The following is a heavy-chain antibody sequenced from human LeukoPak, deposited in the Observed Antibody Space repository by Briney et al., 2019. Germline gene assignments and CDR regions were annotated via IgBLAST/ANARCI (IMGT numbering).Heavy chain of an antibody. Sequence: GGSLRLSCAASGFTFSSYWMHWVRQAPGKGLVWVSRINSDGSSRSYADSVKGRFTISRDNAKNTLYLQMNSLRAEDTAVYYCARGIQPPKYYGSGSDTFDIWGQGTMVTVSS. J-gene: IGHJ3*02. V-gene: IGHV3-74*01. CDR2: INSDGSSR. D-gene: IGHD3-10*01. CDR1: GFTFSSYW. CDR3: ARGIQPPKYYGSGSDTFDI.